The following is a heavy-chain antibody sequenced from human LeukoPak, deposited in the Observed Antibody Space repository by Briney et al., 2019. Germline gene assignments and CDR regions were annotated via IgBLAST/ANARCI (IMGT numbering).Heavy chain of an antibody. CDR1: GGSISSGDYF. CDR2: IYYSGTT. V-gene: IGHV4-30-4*01. Sequence: SQTLSLTCNVSGGSISSGDYFWSWIRQPPGKGLEWIGCIYYSGTTYYNPSLKSRVTMSVDTSKNQFSLKLSSVTAADTAVHYCARAPPPYMVTEWGQGTLVTVSS. J-gene: IGHJ4*02. CDR3: ARAPPPYMVTE. D-gene: IGHD2-21*02.